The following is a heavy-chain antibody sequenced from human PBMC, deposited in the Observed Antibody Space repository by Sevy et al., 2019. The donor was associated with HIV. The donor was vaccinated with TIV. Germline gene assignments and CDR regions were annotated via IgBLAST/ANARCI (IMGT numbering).Heavy chain of an antibody. CDR3: ARALFGAAAGSNWFDP. J-gene: IGHJ5*02. Sequence: ASVRVSCKASGYTFTSYGISWVRQAPGQGLEWMGWISAYNGNTNYAQKLQGRVTMTTDTSTSTAYMELRSLGSDDTAVYYCARALFGAAAGSNWFDPWGQGTLVTVSS. V-gene: IGHV1-18*01. D-gene: IGHD6-13*01. CDR1: GYTFTSYG. CDR2: ISAYNGNT.